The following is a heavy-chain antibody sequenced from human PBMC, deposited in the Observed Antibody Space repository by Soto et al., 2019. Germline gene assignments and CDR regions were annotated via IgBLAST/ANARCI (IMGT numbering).Heavy chain of an antibody. V-gene: IGHV1-58*01. J-gene: IGHJ5*02. CDR2: IVVGSGNT. Sequence: GASVKVSCKASGFTFTSSAVQWVQQARGQRLEWIGWIVVGSGNTNYAQKFQERVTITRDMSTSTAYTELSSLRSEDTAVYYCAAGRHCSGGSCYSGEWFDPWGQGTLVTVS. CDR3: AAGRHCSGGSCYSGEWFDP. D-gene: IGHD2-15*01. CDR1: GFTFTSSA.